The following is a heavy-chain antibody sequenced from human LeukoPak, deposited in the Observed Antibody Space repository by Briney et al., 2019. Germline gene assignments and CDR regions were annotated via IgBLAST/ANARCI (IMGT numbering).Heavy chain of an antibody. D-gene: IGHD3-3*01. J-gene: IGHJ3*02. V-gene: IGHV1-8*01. CDR1: GYTFTSYD. CDR3: ARGSITIFGVVIKANDAFDI. CDR2: MNPNSGNT. Sequence: ASVKVSCKASGYTFTSYDINWVRQATGQGLEWRGWMNPNSGNTGYAQKFQGRVTMTRNTSISTAYMELSSLRSEDTAVYYCARGSITIFGVVIKANDAFDIWGQGTMVTVSS.